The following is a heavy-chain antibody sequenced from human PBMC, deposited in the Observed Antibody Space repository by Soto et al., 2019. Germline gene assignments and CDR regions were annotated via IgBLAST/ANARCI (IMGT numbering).Heavy chain of an antibody. V-gene: IGHV4-59*01. CDR1: GGSISTYY. D-gene: IGHD3-10*01. CDR2: IYYNGGT. CDR3: ARDGSGSDFWDGPDYFDY. J-gene: IGHJ4*02. Sequence: SETLSLTCTVSGGSISTYYWSWIRQSPGKGLEWIGYIYYNGGTNYNPSLKSRVTISVDTSENQFSLKLTSVSAADTAVYYCARDGSGSDFWDGPDYFDYWGQGIQVTVSS.